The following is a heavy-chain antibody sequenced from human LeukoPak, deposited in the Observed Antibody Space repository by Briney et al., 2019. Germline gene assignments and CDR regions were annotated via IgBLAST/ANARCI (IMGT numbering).Heavy chain of an antibody. V-gene: IGHV3-33*01. CDR1: GFTFSNYG. CDR3: ARDRDTAMEIVN. J-gene: IGHJ4*02. D-gene: IGHD5-18*01. Sequence: GRSLRLSWAASGFTFSNYGMHWVRQAPGKGLEWVAVIWYDGSNKYYANSVKGRFTISRDNSKNTLYLQMNSPRAEDTAVYYCARDRDTAMEIVNWGQGTLVTVSS. CDR2: IWYDGSNK.